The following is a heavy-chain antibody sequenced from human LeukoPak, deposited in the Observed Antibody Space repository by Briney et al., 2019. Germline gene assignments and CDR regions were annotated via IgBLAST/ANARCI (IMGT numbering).Heavy chain of an antibody. D-gene: IGHD3-22*01. V-gene: IGHV4-39*07. Sequence: SETLSLTCTVSGGSISSSSYHWGWIRQPPGKGLEWIGSIYYSGNTYYNPSLKSRVTISVDTSKNQFSLKLSSVTAADTAVYYCARGNLSGYYSGWFDPWGQGTLVTVSS. J-gene: IGHJ5*02. CDR1: GGSISSSSYH. CDR3: ARGNLSGYYSGWFDP. CDR2: IYYSGNT.